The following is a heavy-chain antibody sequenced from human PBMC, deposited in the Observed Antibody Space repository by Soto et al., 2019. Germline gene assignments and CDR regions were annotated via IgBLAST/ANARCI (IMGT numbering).Heavy chain of an antibody. Sequence: QVQLQESGPGLVKPSETLSLTCTVSGGSISSYYWSWIRQPPGKGLEWIGYIYYSGSTNYNPSLKSRVTISVDTSKNQFSLKLSSVTAADTAVYYCARERWGGYCTNGVCYSWYFDLWGRGTLVTVSS. V-gene: IGHV4-59*01. CDR2: IYYSGST. J-gene: IGHJ2*01. D-gene: IGHD2-8*01. CDR1: GGSISSYY. CDR3: ARERWGGYCTNGVCYSWYFDL.